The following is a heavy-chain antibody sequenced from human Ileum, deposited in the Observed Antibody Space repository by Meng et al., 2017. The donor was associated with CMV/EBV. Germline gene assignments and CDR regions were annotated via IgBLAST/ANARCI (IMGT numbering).Heavy chain of an antibody. CDR2: IYPGDSDT. V-gene: IGHV5-51*01. CDR1: GYSFTSYW. CDR3: ARSSSSWYNWFDP. D-gene: IGHD6-13*01. J-gene: IGHJ5*02. Sequence: KVSCKGSGYSFTSYWFGWVRQMPGKGLEWMGIIYPGDSDTRYSPSFQGQVTISADKSISTAYLQWSSLKASDTAMYYCARSSSSWYNWFDPWGQGTLVTVSS.